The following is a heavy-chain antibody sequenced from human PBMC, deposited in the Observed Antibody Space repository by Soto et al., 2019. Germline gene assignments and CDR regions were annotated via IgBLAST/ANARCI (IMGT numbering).Heavy chain of an antibody. CDR1: GDYISTYY. V-gene: IGHV4-4*07. Sequence: SETLSLTCTVSGDYISTYYWSWIRQPAGKGLEWIGRIHPSGSTNYHPSLKSRVSMSVDASMNQISLKLTTVTAEDTAVYYCARDRRRYDFWSGYYRVPYYGMDVWGQGTTVTVSS. CDR2: IHPSGST. D-gene: IGHD3-3*01. J-gene: IGHJ6*02. CDR3: ARDRRRYDFWSGYYRVPYYGMDV.